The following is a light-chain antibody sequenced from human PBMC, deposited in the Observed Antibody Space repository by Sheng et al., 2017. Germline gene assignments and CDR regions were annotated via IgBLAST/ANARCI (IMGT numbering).Light chain of an antibody. CDR1: SSNIGAGYD. V-gene: IGLV1-40*01. CDR3: QSFDNSLGAVV. J-gene: IGLJ2*01. Sequence: QSVLTQPPSVSGAPGQRVTISCTGSSSNIGAGYDVHWYQQLPGTAPKLLIYGNSNRPSGVPDRFSASKSGSSASLAITGLQAEDEAVYYCQSFDNSLGAVVFGGGTKLTVL. CDR2: GNS.